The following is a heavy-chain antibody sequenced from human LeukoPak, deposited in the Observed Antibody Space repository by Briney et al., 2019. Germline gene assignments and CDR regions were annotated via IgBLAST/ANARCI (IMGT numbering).Heavy chain of an antibody. CDR2: IKSDGSST. J-gene: IGHJ4*02. Sequence: GSLRLSCAASGFTFNIYWMHWVRQAPGKGLVWVSRIKSDGSSTAYADSVKGRFTVSRDSAKNTVFLQMNSLGAEDTAVYYCASSPDSSGWYNNWGQGTLVTVSS. CDR3: ASSPDSSGWYNN. CDR1: GFTFNIYW. D-gene: IGHD6-19*01. V-gene: IGHV3-74*01.